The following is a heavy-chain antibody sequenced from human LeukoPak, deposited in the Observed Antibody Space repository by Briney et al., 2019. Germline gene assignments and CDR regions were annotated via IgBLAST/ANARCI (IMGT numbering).Heavy chain of an antibody. CDR1: GFTFSSYA. D-gene: IGHD3-22*01. CDR3: AKEITMIVVVSG. Sequence: GGSLRLSCAGAGFTFSSYAMSWVRQAPGKGLEWVAAISGSGDSTYYADSVKGRFTISRDNSKNTLYLQMNSLRAEDTAVYYCAKEITMIVVVSGWGQGTLVTVSS. CDR2: ISGSGDST. V-gene: IGHV3-23*01. J-gene: IGHJ4*02.